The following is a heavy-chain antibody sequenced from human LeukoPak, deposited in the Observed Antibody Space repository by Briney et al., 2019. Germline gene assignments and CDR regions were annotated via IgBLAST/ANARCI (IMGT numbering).Heavy chain of an antibody. CDR3: ARVRARLGIVGARSFDY. J-gene: IGHJ4*02. D-gene: IGHD1-26*01. Sequence: GASVKVSCKASGYTFTSYGISWVRQAPGQGLEWMGWISAYNGNTNYAQKLQGRVTMTTDTSTSTAYMELRSLRSDDTAVYYCARVRARLGIVGARSFDYWGPGTLVTVSS. V-gene: IGHV1-18*01. CDR1: GYTFTSYG. CDR2: ISAYNGNT.